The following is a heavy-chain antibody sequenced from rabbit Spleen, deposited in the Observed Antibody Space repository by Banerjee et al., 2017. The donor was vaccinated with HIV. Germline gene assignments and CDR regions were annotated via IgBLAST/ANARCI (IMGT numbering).Heavy chain of an antibody. D-gene: IGHD1-1*01. CDR1: GVSFSGDSY. CDR3: ARDTNSSFSSYGMDF. V-gene: IGHV1S40*01. CDR2: ITTGSSSFT. J-gene: IGHJ6*01. Sequence: QSLEESGGGLVKPGASLTLTCIASGVSFSGDSYMCWVRPAPGKVLEWIGSITTGSSSFTYVASWAKCPFSISKTTSATVTLQITSLTAADTSTYVSARDTNSSFSSYGMDFWGPGTLVTVS.